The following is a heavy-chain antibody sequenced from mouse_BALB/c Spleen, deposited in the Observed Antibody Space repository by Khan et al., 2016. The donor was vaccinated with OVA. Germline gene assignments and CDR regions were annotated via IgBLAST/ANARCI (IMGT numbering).Heavy chain of an antibody. J-gene: IGHJ3*01. CDR1: GYTFTDFA. CDR2: ISTYYGDV. D-gene: IGHD2-14*01. Sequence: QVQLQQSGTELVRPGVSVKISCKGSGYTFTDFAMHWVKQSHAKSLEWIGVISTYYGDVTYNQKFKGKVTMTVDKSSSTAYMELARLTSEDSAIYYWARGSGEYRVAYWGQGTLVTVSA. CDR3: ARGSGEYRVAY. V-gene: IGHV1S137*01.